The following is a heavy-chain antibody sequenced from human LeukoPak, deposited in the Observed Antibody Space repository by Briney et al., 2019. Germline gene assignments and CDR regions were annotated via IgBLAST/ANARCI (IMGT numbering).Heavy chain of an antibody. D-gene: IGHD3-10*01. CDR1: GGSISSGSYY. J-gene: IGHJ4*02. CDR2: IYTSGST. CDR3: ARGYYGPDGGLSPTGVDY. V-gene: IGHV4-61*02. Sequence: PSETLSLTCSVSGGSISSGSYYWSWIRQPAGKGLEWIGRIYTSGSTNYNPSLKSRVTISVDTSKNQFSLKLSSVTAADTAVYYCARGYYGPDGGLSPTGVDYWGQGTLVTVSS.